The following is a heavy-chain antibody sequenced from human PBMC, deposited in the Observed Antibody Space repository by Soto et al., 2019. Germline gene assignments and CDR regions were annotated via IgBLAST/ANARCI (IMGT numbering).Heavy chain of an antibody. J-gene: IGHJ4*02. Sequence: GGSLRLSCADSGFTFSSYWMSWVRQAPGKGLEWVANIKQDGSEKYYVDSVKGRFTISRDNAKNSLYLQMNSLRAEDTAVYYCARGTRSGWYYFDYWGQGTLVTVSS. CDR1: GFTFSSYW. D-gene: IGHD6-19*01. CDR2: IKQDGSEK. V-gene: IGHV3-7*01. CDR3: ARGTRSGWYYFDY.